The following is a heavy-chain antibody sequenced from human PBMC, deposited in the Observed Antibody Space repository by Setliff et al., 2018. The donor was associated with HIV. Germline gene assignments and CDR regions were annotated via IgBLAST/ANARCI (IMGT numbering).Heavy chain of an antibody. J-gene: IGHJ3*02. Sequence: ASVKVSCKASGYTFTHYAISWVRQAPGQGLEYLGWISAYNGNTNYAQKVQGRITMTTDASTSTVDMELRSLTSDNTAVYYCARLASGGWPLEVFDIWGQGTMVTVSS. CDR1: GYTFTHYA. D-gene: IGHD2-15*01. CDR3: ARLASGGWPLEVFDI. CDR2: ISAYNGNT. V-gene: IGHV1-18*01.